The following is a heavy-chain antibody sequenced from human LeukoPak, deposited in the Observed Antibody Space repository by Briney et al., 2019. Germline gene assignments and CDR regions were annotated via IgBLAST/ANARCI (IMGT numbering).Heavy chain of an antibody. V-gene: IGHV4-59*08. CDR2: IYYSGST. CDR3: ARRVCSGGTCYCDY. Sequence: PSETLSLTCTVSGGSISSYYWSWLRQSPGKGLEWIGYIYYSGSTNYNPSLQSRVTISVDTSKNQFSLKLSSVTAADTAVYYCARRVCSGGTCYCDYWGQGTLVTVSS. D-gene: IGHD2-15*01. CDR1: GGSISSYY. J-gene: IGHJ4*02.